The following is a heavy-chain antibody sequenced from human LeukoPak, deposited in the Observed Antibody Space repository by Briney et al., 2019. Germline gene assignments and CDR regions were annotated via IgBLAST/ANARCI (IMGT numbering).Heavy chain of an antibody. Sequence: ASVKVSCKASGYTFTGYYMHWVRQAPGQGLEWMGWINPNSGGTNYAQKFQGRVTMTRDTSISTAYMELSRLRSDDTAVYYCARDGDYYGSGSYTVDYWGQGTLVTVSS. CDR3: ARDGDYYGSGSYTVDY. V-gene: IGHV1-2*02. CDR1: GYTFTGYY. D-gene: IGHD3-10*01. J-gene: IGHJ4*02. CDR2: INPNSGGT.